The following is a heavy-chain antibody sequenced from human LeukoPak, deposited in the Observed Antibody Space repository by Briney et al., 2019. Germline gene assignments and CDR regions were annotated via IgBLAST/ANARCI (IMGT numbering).Heavy chain of an antibody. V-gene: IGHV3-66*02. CDR2: IYSGGSR. J-gene: IGHJ4*02. D-gene: IGHD5-18*01. Sequence: GGSLRLSCAAYGFTVSSNYMSWVRQAPGKGLEWVSVIYSGGSRYYADSVKGRFTISRDNSKNTLYLQMNSLRAEDTAVYYCARHFTAVDYWGQGTLVTVSS. CDR1: GFTVSSNY. CDR3: ARHFTAVDY.